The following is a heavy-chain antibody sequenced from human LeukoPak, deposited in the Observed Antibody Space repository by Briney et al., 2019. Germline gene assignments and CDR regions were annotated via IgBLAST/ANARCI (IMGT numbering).Heavy chain of an antibody. Sequence: ASVKVSCKASGYTFTGYYMHWVRQAPGQGLEWMGWINPHSGGTNYAQKFQGRVALTRDTSISTTYMELSRLRSDDTAVYYCARDSRDGSSGYYTFWGQGTLVTVSS. V-gene: IGHV1-2*02. D-gene: IGHD6-19*01. CDR3: ARDSRDGSSGYYTF. CDR2: INPHSGGT. J-gene: IGHJ4*02. CDR1: GYTFTGYY.